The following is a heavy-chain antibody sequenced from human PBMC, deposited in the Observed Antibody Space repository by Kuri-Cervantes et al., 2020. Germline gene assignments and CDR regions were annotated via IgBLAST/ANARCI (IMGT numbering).Heavy chain of an antibody. D-gene: IGHD2-21*01. CDR3: ARDTFVALDAFDI. Sequence: ASVKVSCKASGYTFTNYGISWVRQAPGQGLEWMGWISAYNGDTNYAQKLQGRVTMTTDTSTSTAYMELRSLKSDDTAVYYCARDTFVALDAFDIWGQGTMVTVSS. CDR2: ISAYNGDT. J-gene: IGHJ3*02. CDR1: GYTFTNYG. V-gene: IGHV1-18*01.